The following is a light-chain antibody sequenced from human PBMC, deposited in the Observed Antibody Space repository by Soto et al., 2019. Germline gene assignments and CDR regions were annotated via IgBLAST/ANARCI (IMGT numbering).Light chain of an antibody. CDR1: SSDVGGYNY. CDR2: EVS. J-gene: IGLJ2*01. V-gene: IGLV2-8*01. CDR3: SSYAGSNIL. Sequence: QSVLTQPPSASGSPGQSVTISCTGTSSDVGGYNYVSWYQQNPGKAPKLMIYEVSKRPSGVPDRFSGSKSGNTASPTVSGLQAEDEADYYCSSYAGSNILFGGGTKVTVL.